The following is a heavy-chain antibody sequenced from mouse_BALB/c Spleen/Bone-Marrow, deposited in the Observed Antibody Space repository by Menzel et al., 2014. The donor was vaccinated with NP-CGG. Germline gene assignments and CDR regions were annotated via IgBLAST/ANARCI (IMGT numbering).Heavy chain of an antibody. D-gene: IGHD4-1*01. CDR1: GFSLSGHA. V-gene: IGHV5-6-5*01. J-gene: IGHJ3*02. CDR2: INYAGNT. CDR3: ARMWDL. Sequence: LEESGGRLVTPGTPLTLTCTVSGFSLSGHAMSWVRQAPGKGLEWIGCINYAGNTDYANWAKGRFTISKTSTTVDLKITSPTTEDTATYFCARMWDLWGQGTLVTVS.